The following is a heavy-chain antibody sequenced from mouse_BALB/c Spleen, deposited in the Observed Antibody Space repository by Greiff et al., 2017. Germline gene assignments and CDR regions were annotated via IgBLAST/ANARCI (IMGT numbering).Heavy chain of an antibody. D-gene: IGHD2-4*01. V-gene: IGHV5-4*02. J-gene: IGHJ3*01. CDR1: GFTFSDYY. CDR3: ARDGGTTMITTRFAY. CDR2: ISDGGSYT. Sequence: EVHLVESGGGLVKPGGSLKLSCAASGFTFSDYYMYWVRQTPEKRLEWVATISDGGSYTYYPDSVKGRFTISRDNAKNNLYLQMSSLKSEDTAMYYCARDGGTTMITTRFAYWGQGTLVTVSA.